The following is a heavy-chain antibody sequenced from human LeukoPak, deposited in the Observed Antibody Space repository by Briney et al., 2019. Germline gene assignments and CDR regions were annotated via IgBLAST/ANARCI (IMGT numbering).Heavy chain of an antibody. CDR3: ATDLNWAFDY. CDR1: GFAFSTYS. Sequence: GGSLRLSCAASGFAFSTYSMNWVRQAPGKGLEWLSHINRDGTVTTHADSVKGRFTISRDNAQNSLCLQMNSLRDEDTAVYYCATDLNWAFDYWGQGTLVPVSS. D-gene: IGHD7-27*01. V-gene: IGHV3-48*02. J-gene: IGHJ4*01. CDR2: INRDGTVT.